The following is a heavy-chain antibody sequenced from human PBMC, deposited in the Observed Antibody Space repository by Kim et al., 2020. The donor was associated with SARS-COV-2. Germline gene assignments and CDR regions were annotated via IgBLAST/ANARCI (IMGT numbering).Heavy chain of an antibody. V-gene: IGHV3-23*01. CDR1: GFTFSSYA. CDR2: ISGSGGST. Sequence: GGSLRLSCAASGFTFSSYAMSWVRQAPGKGLEWVSAISGSGGSTYYADSVKGRFTISRDNSKNTLYLQMNSLRAEDTAVYYCAKGNRTGYSSGWYDWFDPWGQGTLVTVSS. D-gene: IGHD6-19*01. CDR3: AKGNRTGYSSGWYDWFDP. J-gene: IGHJ5*02.